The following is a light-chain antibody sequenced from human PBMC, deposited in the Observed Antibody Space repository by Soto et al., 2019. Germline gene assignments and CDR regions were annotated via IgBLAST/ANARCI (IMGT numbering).Light chain of an antibody. CDR2: GAS. CDR3: QQYGSSPMFI. CDR1: QSLTSNS. J-gene: IGKJ2*01. V-gene: IGKV3-20*01. Sequence: EIVLAQSPGTLSLSPGERATLSCRASQSLTSNSLAWYQQKPGQAPRLLIYGASSRASGIPDKFSCSGSGTDFTLTISRLEPEDFAVYYCQQYGSSPMFIFGQGTKLEIK.